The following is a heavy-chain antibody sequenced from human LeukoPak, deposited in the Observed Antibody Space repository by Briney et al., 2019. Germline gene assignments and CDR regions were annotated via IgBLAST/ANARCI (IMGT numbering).Heavy chain of an antibody. J-gene: IGHJ4*02. Sequence: SETLSLTCAVYGGSFSGYYWSWIRQPPGKGLEWIGEINHSGSTNYNPSLKSRVTISVDKSKNQFSLKLSSVTAADTAVYYCARTYYDILTGPYYFDYWGQGTLVTVSS. V-gene: IGHV4-34*01. CDR2: INHSGST. CDR1: GGSFSGYY. CDR3: ARTYYDILTGPYYFDY. D-gene: IGHD3-9*01.